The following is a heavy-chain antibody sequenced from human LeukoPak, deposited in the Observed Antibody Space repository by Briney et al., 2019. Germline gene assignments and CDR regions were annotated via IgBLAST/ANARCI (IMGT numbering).Heavy chain of an antibody. Sequence: ASVKVSCKASGYTFTGYYMHWLRQAPGQGLEWMGWINPNSGGTNYAQKFQGRVTMTRDTSISTAYMELSRLRSDDTAVYYCARGDFDWYYLDYWGQGTLVTVSS. CDR3: ARGDFDWYYLDY. D-gene: IGHD3-9*01. CDR2: INPNSGGT. V-gene: IGHV1-2*02. J-gene: IGHJ4*02. CDR1: GYTFTGYY.